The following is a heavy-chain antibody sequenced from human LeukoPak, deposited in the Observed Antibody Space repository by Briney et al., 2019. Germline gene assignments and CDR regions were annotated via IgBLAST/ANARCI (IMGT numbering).Heavy chain of an antibody. CDR3: ARYPVGATYYYYYYGMDV. D-gene: IGHD1-26*01. J-gene: IGHJ6*02. CDR1: GGSFSGYY. V-gene: IGHV4-34*01. CDR2: INHSGST. Sequence: KASETLSLTCAVYGGSFSGYYWSWIRQPPGKGLEWIGEINHSGSTNYNPSLKSRVTISVDTSKNQFSLKLSSVTAADTAVYYCARYPVGATYYYYYYGMDVWGQGTTVTVSS.